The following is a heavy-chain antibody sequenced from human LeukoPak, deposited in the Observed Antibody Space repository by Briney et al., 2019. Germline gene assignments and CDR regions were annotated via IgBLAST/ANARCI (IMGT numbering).Heavy chain of an antibody. CDR3: ARHASYYDSSGYYPFDP. CDR1: GGSFSGYY. D-gene: IGHD3-22*01. J-gene: IGHJ5*02. Sequence: SETLSLTCAVYGGSFSGYYWSWIRQPPGKGLEWIGEINHSGSTNYNPSLKSRVTISVDTSKNQFSLKLSSVTAADTAVYYCARHASYYDSSGYYPFDPWGQGTLVTVSS. CDR2: INHSGST. V-gene: IGHV4-34*01.